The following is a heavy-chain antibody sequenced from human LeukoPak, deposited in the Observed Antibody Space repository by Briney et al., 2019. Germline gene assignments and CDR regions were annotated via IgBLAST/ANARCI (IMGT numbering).Heavy chain of an antibody. V-gene: IGHV3-11*01. CDR3: AREPYYDFWSGYYSLYYFDY. Sequence: GGSLRLSCAASGFTFSDYYMSWIRQAPGKGLEWVSYISSSGSTIYYADSVKGRFTISRDNAKNSLYLQMNSLRAEDTAVYYCAREPYYDFWSGYYSLYYFDYWGQGTLVTVPS. D-gene: IGHD3-3*01. CDR2: ISSSGSTI. CDR1: GFTFSDYY. J-gene: IGHJ4*02.